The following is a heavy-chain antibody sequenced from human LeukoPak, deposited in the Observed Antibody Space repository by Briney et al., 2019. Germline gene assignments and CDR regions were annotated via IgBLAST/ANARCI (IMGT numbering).Heavy chain of an antibody. CDR2: ISYDGSNK. CDR3: AKGGYSYGQSEFDY. J-gene: IGHJ4*02. CDR1: GFTFSSYA. Sequence: GRSLRLSCAASGFTFSSYAMHWVRQAPGKGLEWVAVISYDGSNKYYADSVKGRFTISRDNSKNTLYLQMNSLRAEDTAVYYCAKGGYSYGQSEFDYWGQGTLVTVSS. D-gene: IGHD5-18*01. V-gene: IGHV3-30*04.